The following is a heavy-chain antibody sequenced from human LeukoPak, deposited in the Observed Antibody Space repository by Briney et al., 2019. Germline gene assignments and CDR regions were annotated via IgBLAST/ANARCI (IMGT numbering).Heavy chain of an antibody. D-gene: IGHD2-2*02. CDR1: GFTFSSYW. V-gene: IGHV3-7*01. CDR2: IKQDGSEK. Sequence: GGSLRLSCAASGFTFSSYWMSWVRQAPGKGLEWVANIKQDGSEKYYVDSVKGRFTISRDNAKNSLYLQMNSLRAEDTAVYYCARDFVPQPLLYPWFDPWGQGTLVTVSS. CDR3: ARDFVPQPLLYPWFDP. J-gene: IGHJ5*02.